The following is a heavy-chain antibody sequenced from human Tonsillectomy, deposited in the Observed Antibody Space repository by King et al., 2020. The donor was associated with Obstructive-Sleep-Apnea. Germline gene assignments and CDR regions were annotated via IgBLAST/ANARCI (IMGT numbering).Heavy chain of an antibody. D-gene: IGHD5-12*01. CDR1: GFTFSSYA. J-gene: IGHJ4*02. V-gene: IGHV3-30-3*01. CDR3: ASAQSGYDAY. CDR2: ISYDGSNK. Sequence: VKLVESGGGVVQPGRSLRLSCAASGFTFSSYAMHWVRQAPGKGLEWVAVISYDGSNKYYADSVKGRFTISRDNSKNTLYLQMNSLRAEDTAVYYCASAQSGYDAYWGQGTLVTVSS.